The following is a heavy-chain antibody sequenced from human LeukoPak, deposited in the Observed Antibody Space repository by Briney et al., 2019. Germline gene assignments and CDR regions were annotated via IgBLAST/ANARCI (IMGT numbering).Heavy chain of an antibody. V-gene: IGHV3-23*01. CDR3: AKDTGLYYYYMDV. CDR1: GFTFSSYA. CDR2: ISGSGGST. D-gene: IGHD1-14*01. Sequence: GGSLRLSCAASGFTFSSYAMSWVRQAPGKGLEWVSAISGSGGSTYYADSVKGRFTISRDNPKNTLYLQMNSLRAEDTAVYYCAKDTGLYYYYMDVWGKGTTVTVSS. J-gene: IGHJ6*03.